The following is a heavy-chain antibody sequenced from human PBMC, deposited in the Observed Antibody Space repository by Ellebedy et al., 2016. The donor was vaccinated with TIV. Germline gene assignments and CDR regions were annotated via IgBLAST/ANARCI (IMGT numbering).Heavy chain of an antibody. D-gene: IGHD6-6*01. CDR1: GFTFSTYG. CDR2: LSYDGSNR. Sequence: GESLKISCAASGFTFSTYGMHWVRQAPGKGLEWVAALSYDGSNRYYADSVKGRFTISRDNSKNTLYLEMNSLRAEDTAVYYCAKKQPGAVAAGPDYWGQGTVVTVSS. V-gene: IGHV3-30*18. J-gene: IGHJ4*02. CDR3: AKKQPGAVAAGPDY.